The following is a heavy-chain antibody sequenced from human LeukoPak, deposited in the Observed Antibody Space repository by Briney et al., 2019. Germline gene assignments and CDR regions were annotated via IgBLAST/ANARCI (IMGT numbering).Heavy chain of an antibody. CDR1: GGSFSGYY. D-gene: IGHD3-3*01. CDR2: VNHSGST. J-gene: IGHJ6*03. V-gene: IGHV4-34*01. CDR3: ARVRFLEWNPSSYSYYSYYMDV. Sequence: SETLSLTCAVYGGSFSGYYWRWLRQPPGKGMEWLGEVNHSGSTNYKPYQKRRSTISVDTSKNELSLKLSSVTASDTAVYYCARVRFLEWNPSSYSYYSYYMDVWGKGPTVTVPS.